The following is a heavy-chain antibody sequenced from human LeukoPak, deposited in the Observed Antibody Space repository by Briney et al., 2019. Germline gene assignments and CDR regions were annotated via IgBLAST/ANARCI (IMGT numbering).Heavy chain of an antibody. CDR1: GFTFSSHG. CDR3: ARDGASGSS. CDR2: INHSGST. Sequence: GSLRLSCAASGFTFSSHGMHWVRQPPGKGLEWIGEINHSGSTNYNPSLKSRVTISLDTSKDQFSLRLSSVTAADTAMYYCARDGASGSSWGQGTLVTVSS. V-gene: IGHV4-34*01. D-gene: IGHD1-14*01. J-gene: IGHJ5*02.